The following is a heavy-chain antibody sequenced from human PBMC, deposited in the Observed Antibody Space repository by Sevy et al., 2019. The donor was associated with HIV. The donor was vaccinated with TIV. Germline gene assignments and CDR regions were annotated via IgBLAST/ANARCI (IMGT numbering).Heavy chain of an antibody. Sequence: GGSLRLSCAAPGFTFSSYAMSWVRQAPGKGLEWVSAISGSGGSTYYADSVKGRFTISRDNSKNTLYLQMNSLRAEDTAVYYCAKESLDNGIVGQFDYWGQGTLVTVSS. J-gene: IGHJ4*02. CDR2: ISGSGGST. D-gene: IGHD3-22*01. CDR3: AKESLDNGIVGQFDY. V-gene: IGHV3-23*01. CDR1: GFTFSSYA.